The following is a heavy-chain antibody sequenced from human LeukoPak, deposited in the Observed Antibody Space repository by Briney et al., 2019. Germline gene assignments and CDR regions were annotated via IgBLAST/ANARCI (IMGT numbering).Heavy chain of an antibody. CDR1: GGSISNSDYY. CDR2: IFYSGST. V-gene: IGHV4-39*07. Sequence: SETLSLTCTVSGGSISNSDYYWGWIRQPPGKGLECIGSIFYSGSTYYNPSLMSRVTISVDTSKNQFSLKLSSVTAADTAVYYCARVLQSEDDYVWGSYRYSYYYYYMDVWGKGTTVTVSS. J-gene: IGHJ6*03. CDR3: ARVLQSEDDYVWGSYRYSYYYYYMDV. D-gene: IGHD3-16*02.